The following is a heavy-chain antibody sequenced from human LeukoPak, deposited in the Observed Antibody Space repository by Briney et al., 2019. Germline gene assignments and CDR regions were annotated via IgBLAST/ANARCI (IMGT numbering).Heavy chain of an antibody. D-gene: IGHD3-22*01. V-gene: IGHV1-18*01. J-gene: IGHJ4*02. CDR3: ARVGHYYDSSGYYYMVDY. CDR2: ISAYNGNT. Sequence: ASVKVSCKASGYTFTSYGISWVRQAPGQGLEWMGWISAYNGNTNYAQKLQGRGTMTTDTSTSTAYMELRSLRSDDTAVYYCARVGHYYDSSGYYYMVDYWGQGTLVTVSS. CDR1: GYTFTSYG.